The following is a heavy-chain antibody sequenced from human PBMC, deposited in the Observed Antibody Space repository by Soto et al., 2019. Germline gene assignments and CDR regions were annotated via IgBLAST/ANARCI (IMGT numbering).Heavy chain of an antibody. CDR2: IYSGGST. CDR1: GFTVSSNY. D-gene: IGHD2-15*01. V-gene: IGHV3-53*01. Sequence: GSLRLSCAASGFTVSSNYMSWVRQAPGKGLEWVSVIYSGGSTYYADSVKGRFTISRDNSKNTLYLQTNSLRAEDTAVYYCAREKRAGWDYYYYGMDVWGQGTTVTVSS. CDR3: AREKRAGWDYYYYGMDV. J-gene: IGHJ6*02.